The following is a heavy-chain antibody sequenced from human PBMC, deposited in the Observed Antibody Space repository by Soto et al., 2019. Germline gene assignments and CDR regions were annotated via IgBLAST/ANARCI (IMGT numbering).Heavy chain of an antibody. Sequence: QVQLVQSGAEVKKPGASVKVSCKASGYTFTRYYMHWVRQAPGQGLEWMGIINPSGGSTSYAQKLQGRVTMTRDTSTSTVYMELSSLRSEDTAVYYCARDHITTVTGWYFDLWGRGTLVTVSS. CDR3: ARDHITTVTGWYFDL. CDR1: GYTFTRYY. D-gene: IGHD4-17*01. J-gene: IGHJ2*01. CDR2: INPSGGST. V-gene: IGHV1-46*01.